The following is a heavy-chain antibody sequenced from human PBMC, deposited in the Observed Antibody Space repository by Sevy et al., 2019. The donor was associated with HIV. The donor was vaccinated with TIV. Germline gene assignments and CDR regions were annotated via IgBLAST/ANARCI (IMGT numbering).Heavy chain of an antibody. CDR3: AREALQGVYLGLYYGMDV. CDR2: IIPIFGVG. D-gene: IGHD2-8*01. Sequence: ASVKVSCKASGGTFSGYAISWVRQAPGQGLEWMGGIIPIFGVGNYAQKFQGRITITADESAGTAYLELSSLRSEDTAVYYCAREALQGVYLGLYYGMDVWGQGTTVTVSS. CDR1: GGTFSGYA. J-gene: IGHJ6*02. V-gene: IGHV1-69*13.